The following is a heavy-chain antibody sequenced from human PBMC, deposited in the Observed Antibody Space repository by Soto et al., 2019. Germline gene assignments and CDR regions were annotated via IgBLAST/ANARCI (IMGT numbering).Heavy chain of an antibody. V-gene: IGHV4-34*01. J-gene: IGHJ4*02. CDR1: GGSFSGYY. D-gene: IGHD2-2*01. CDR2: INHSGST. Sequence: QVQLQQWGAGLLKPSETLSLTCAVYGGSFSGYYWSWIRQPPGKGLEWIGGINHSGSTNYNPSLKSRVTISVDTAKNQFSLKLSSVTAADTAVYYCARGSSYCSSTSCYGYFDYWGQGTLVTVSS. CDR3: ARGSSYCSSTSCYGYFDY.